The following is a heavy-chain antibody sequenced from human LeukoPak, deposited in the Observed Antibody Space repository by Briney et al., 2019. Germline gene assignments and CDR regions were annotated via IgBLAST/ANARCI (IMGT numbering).Heavy chain of an antibody. CDR3: ARVQWLGYYYFDY. CDR2: MNPNSGNT. Sequence: GASVKVSCKASGYTFTGYYMHWVRQAPGQGLEWMGWMNPNSGNTGYAQKFQGRVTITRNTSISTAYMELSSLRSEDTAVYYCARVQWLGYYYFDYWGQGTLVTVSS. V-gene: IGHV1-8*03. CDR1: GYTFTGYY. D-gene: IGHD6-19*01. J-gene: IGHJ4*02.